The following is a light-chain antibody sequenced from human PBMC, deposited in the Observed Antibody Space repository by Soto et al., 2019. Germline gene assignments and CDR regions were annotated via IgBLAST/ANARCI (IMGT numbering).Light chain of an antibody. CDR1: QALLRSNGYNY. V-gene: IGKV2-28*01. J-gene: IGKJ5*01. CDR2: GGS. Sequence: DIVMTQSPLSLTVTPGEPASISCRSSQALLRSNGYNYFNWYLQRPGQSPHLLIYGGSNVAPGVPDRFRGSGSGTDFTLKISRVEADDVGVYYCMQTVQTPITFGQGTRLEIK. CDR3: MQTVQTPIT.